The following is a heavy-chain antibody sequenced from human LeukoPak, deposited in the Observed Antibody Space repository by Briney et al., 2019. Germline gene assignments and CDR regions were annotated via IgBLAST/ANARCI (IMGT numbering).Heavy chain of an antibody. J-gene: IGHJ4*02. Sequence: GASVTVSCKVSGYTLTELSMHWVRQAPGKGLEGMGGFDPEDGETIYAQKFQGRVTMTEEKYTRTAYMEVSRLRYEDTGVYYCARSTDGYSYGYYFDYWGQGTLVTVSS. CDR3: ARSTDGYSYGYYFDY. D-gene: IGHD5-18*01. CDR2: FDPEDGET. CDR1: GYTLTELS. V-gene: IGHV1-24*01.